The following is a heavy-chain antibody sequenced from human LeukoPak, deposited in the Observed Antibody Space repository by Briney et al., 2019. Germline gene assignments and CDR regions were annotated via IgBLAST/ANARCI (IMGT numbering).Heavy chain of an antibody. CDR2: IIPIFGTA. CDR3: ARWGRVEMATMELNAFDI. CDR1: GGTFSSYA. Sequence: ASVKVSCKASGGTFSSYAISWVRQAPGQGLEWMGGIIPIFGTANYAQKFQGRVTITTDESTSTAYMELSSLRSEDTAVYYCARWGRVEMATMELNAFDIWGQGTMVTVPS. D-gene: IGHD5-24*01. V-gene: IGHV1-69*05. J-gene: IGHJ3*02.